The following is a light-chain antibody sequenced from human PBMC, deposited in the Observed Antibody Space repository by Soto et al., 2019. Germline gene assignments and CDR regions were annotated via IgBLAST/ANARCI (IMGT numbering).Light chain of an antibody. Sequence: QSVLTQPASVSGSPGQSITISCTGTSSDVGAYNYVSWYQQHPGKVPKVMIYDVTNRPSGVSNRFSGSKSGNTASLTISGLQAEDEADYYCYSYSTSSTDVFGTGTKLTVL. CDR2: DVT. CDR3: YSYSTSSTDV. V-gene: IGLV2-14*03. J-gene: IGLJ1*01. CDR1: SSDVGAYNY.